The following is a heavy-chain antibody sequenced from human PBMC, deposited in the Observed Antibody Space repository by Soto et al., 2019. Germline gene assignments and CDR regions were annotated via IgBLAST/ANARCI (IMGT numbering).Heavy chain of an antibody. J-gene: IGHJ4*02. Sequence: SVKVSCKASGGTFSSYAISWVRQAPGQGLEWMGGIIPIFGTANYAQKFQGRVTITADESTSTAYMELSSLRSEDTAVYYCARDAYSGSYFYFDYWGQGTLVTVSS. V-gene: IGHV1-69*13. CDR1: GGTFSSYA. CDR2: IIPIFGTA. CDR3: ARDAYSGSYFYFDY. D-gene: IGHD1-26*01.